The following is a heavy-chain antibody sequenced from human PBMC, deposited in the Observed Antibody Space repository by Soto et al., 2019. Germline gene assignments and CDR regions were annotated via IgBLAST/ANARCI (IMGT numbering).Heavy chain of an antibody. V-gene: IGHV4-34*01. D-gene: IGHD6-25*01. CDR1: GGSFSGYY. CDR2: INHSGST. CDR3: VRGPTGSEEYYYYGMDV. J-gene: IGHJ6*02. Sequence: QVQLQQWGAGLLKPSETLSLTCAVYGGSFSGYYWSWIRQPPGKGLEWIGEINHSGSTNYNPSLKSRVTISVDTSKNQFSLKVSSVAAAETAVYYCVRGPTGSEEYYYYGMDVWGQGTTVTVSS.